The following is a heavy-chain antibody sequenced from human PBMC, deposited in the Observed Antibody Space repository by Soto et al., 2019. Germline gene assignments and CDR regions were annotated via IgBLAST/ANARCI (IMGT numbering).Heavy chain of an antibody. CDR3: ARWGYQDGSVRNPTQSYFDY. CDR1: GDTFSNYA. V-gene: IGHV1-69*17. J-gene: IGHJ4*02. CDR2: TIPIFGIT. Sequence: QVQLVQSGAEVKKPGSSVKVSCQASGDTFSNYAISWVRQAPGQGLEWKGGTIPIFGITNYAQKFQGRVTISADQSTSSGYMELSSLRPDDTAVYYCARWGYQDGSVRNPTQSYFDYWGQGTLVTVSS. D-gene: IGHD3-22*01.